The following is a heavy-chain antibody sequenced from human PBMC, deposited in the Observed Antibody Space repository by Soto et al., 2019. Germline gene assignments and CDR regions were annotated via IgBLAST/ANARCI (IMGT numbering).Heavy chain of an antibody. V-gene: IGHV3-23*01. J-gene: IGHJ6*02. CDR3: AKSGXYSYGCGEYYYYYGMDV. CDR1: GFTFSSYA. Sequence: GESLKISCAASGFTFSSYAMSWVRQAPGKGLEWVSAIIGGGGSTYYADSVKGRFTISRDNSKNTPYLQMNSLKAEDTAAYYCAKSGXYSYGCGEYYYYYGMDVWGQGTTVTVSS. CDR2: IIGGGGST. D-gene: IGHD5-18*01.